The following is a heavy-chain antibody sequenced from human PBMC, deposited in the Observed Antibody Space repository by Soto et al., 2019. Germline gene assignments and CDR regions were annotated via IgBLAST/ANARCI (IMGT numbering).Heavy chain of an antibody. Sequence: QVQLVQSGAEVKKPGASVKVSCKASGYTFTSYDINWVRQATGQGLEWMGWMNPNSGNTGYAQKFQGRVTMTRNTSISTAYMELSSLRSEDPAVYYCARAPLEYSSPPKSWFDPWGQGTLVTVSS. J-gene: IGHJ5*02. D-gene: IGHD6-6*01. V-gene: IGHV1-8*01. CDR2: MNPNSGNT. CDR1: GYTFTSYD. CDR3: ARAPLEYSSPPKSWFDP.